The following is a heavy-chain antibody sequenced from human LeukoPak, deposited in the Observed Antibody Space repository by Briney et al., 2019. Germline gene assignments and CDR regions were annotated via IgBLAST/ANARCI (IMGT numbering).Heavy chain of an antibody. CDR1: GGSIGTYY. V-gene: IGHV4-4*07. CDR2: IYTGGST. Sequence: TTSETLSLTCSVSGGSIGTYYWSWIRQPAGEGLEWIGRIYTGGSTNYNPSLKSRVTLSIETPKNQFSLELTSVTAADTAVYYCARAPTAYCLSTNCQPYFDYWGQGILVTVSS. D-gene: IGHD2-2*01. CDR3: ARAPTAYCLSTNCQPYFDY. J-gene: IGHJ4*02.